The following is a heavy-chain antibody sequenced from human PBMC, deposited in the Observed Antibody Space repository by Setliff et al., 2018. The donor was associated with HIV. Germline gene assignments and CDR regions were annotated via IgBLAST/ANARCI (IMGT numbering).Heavy chain of an antibody. CDR1: GGSISSGNSY. CDR2: IYASGST. V-gene: IGHV4-61*09. Sequence: PSETLSLTCTVSGGSISSGNSYWNWIRQPAGKGLEWIGHIYASGSTNYNPSLKSRVTISVDTSKNHFSLKLSSVTAADTAVYYCARGRGDIVLLVYTYPPDYWGQGKLVTVSS. D-gene: IGHD2-8*02. CDR3: ARGRGDIVLLVYTYPPDY. J-gene: IGHJ4*02.